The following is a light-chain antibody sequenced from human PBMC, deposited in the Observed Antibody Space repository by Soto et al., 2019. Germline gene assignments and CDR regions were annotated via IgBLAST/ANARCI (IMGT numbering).Light chain of an antibody. CDR2: GAS. Sequence: EIVLTQSPGTLSLSPGESATLSCRASESVSRNYLAWYQQKPGQAPRLLIYGASSRATGIPNRFSGSGSGTDFTLTISGLEPEDFATYYCQQSYTTPRLTFGQGTRLEIK. J-gene: IGKJ5*01. CDR3: QQSYTTPRLT. CDR1: ESVSRNY. V-gene: IGKV3-20*01.